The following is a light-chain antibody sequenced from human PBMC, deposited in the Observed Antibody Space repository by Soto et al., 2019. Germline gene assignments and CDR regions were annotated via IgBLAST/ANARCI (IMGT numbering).Light chain of an antibody. V-gene: IGKV3-20*01. CDR1: QSVSSSY. CDR3: QQYGSAPPIT. J-gene: IGKJ5*01. CDR2: GAS. Sequence: EIVLTQSPGTLSLSPGERATLSCRASQSVSSSYLAWYQQKPGQAPRLLIYGASSRATGIPDRFSGSGSGTAYNLTISRLEPADFAVYYCQQYGSAPPITFGQGTRLEIK.